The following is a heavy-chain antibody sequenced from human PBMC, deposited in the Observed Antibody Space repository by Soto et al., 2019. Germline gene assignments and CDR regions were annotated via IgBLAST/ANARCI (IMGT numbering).Heavy chain of an antibody. CDR2: IKQDGGEK. CDR3: AGPYITRIDY. Sequence: GGSLRLSCAASGFTFSSYWMSWVRQAPGKGLEWVANIKQDGGEKHYVDSVKGRFAISRDNAKNSLYLQMDSLRAEDTAVYYCAGPYITRIDYWGQGTLVTVSS. V-gene: IGHV3-7*01. D-gene: IGHD1-1*01. J-gene: IGHJ4*02. CDR1: GFTFSSYW.